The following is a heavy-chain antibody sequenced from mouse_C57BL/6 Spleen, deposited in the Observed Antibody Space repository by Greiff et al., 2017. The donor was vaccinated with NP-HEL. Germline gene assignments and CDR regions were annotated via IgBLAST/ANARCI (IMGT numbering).Heavy chain of an antibody. J-gene: IGHJ4*01. D-gene: IGHD2-4*01. CDR1: GYTFTGYW. CDR2: ILPGSGRT. V-gene: IGHV1-9*01. CDR3: ARIYYDYDYGAMDY. Sequence: VQLQQSGAELMKPGASVKLSCKATGYTFTGYWIEWVKQRPGHGLEWIGEILPGSGRTNYNEKFKGKATFTADASSHTAYMQLSILTTEDSAIEYCARIYYDYDYGAMDYWGQGTSVTVSS.